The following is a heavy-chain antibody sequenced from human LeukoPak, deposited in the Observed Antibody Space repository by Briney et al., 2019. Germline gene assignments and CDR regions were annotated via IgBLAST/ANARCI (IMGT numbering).Heavy chain of an antibody. CDR2: IYTSGST. V-gene: IGHV4-4*07. J-gene: IGHJ3*02. D-gene: IGHD3-22*01. CDR3: ARDPAYYYDSSGYYYFGAFDI. Sequence: SETLSLTCAVYGGSFSGYYWSWIRQPAGKGLEWIGRIYTSGSTNYNPSLKSRVTISVDTSKNQFSLKLSSVTAADTAVYYCARDPAYYYDSSGYYYFGAFDIWGQGTMVTVSS. CDR1: GGSFSGYY.